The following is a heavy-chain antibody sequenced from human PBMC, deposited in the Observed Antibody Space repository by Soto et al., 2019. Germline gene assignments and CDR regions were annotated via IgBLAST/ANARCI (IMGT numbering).Heavy chain of an antibody. V-gene: IGHV1-69*01. Sequence: QVQLVQSGAEVRKPGSSVKVSCKISGGTFTNYDISWLRQAPGQGLEWMGGLIPIFGAANLAQKFQGRVTITADESTSTVNMELSSLTSEDTAVYYCARGSSSPNFDPWGQGTLVTVSS. D-gene: IGHD6-6*01. CDR3: ARGSSSPNFDP. CDR1: GGTFTNYD. CDR2: LIPIFGAA. J-gene: IGHJ5*02.